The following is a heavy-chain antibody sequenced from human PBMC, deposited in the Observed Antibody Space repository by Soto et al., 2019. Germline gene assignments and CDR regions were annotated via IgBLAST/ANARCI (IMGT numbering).Heavy chain of an antibody. J-gene: IGHJ6*02. CDR3: ASDIGEPVHYYYYYGMDV. D-gene: IGHD3-10*01. V-gene: IGHV1-69*02. CDR2: IIPILGIA. Sequence: QVQLVQSGAEVKKPGSSVKVSCKASGGTFSSYTISWVRQAPGQGLEWMGRIIPILGIANYAQKFQGRVTITADESTSTAYMELSSLRSEDTAVYYCASDIGEPVHYYYYYGMDVWGQGTTVTVSS. CDR1: GGTFSSYT.